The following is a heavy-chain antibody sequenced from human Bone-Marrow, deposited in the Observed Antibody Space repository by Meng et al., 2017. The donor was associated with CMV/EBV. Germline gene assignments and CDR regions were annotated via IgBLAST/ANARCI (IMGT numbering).Heavy chain of an antibody. V-gene: IGHV3-49*04. D-gene: IGHD3-3*01. Sequence: GESLKISCTASGFTFGDYAMSWVRQAPGKGLEWVGFIRSKAYGGTTEYAASVKGRFTISRDDSKNIAYLQMNILKTEDTAVYYCTRGPYWSGYYIPFDYWGQGTLVTVSS. J-gene: IGHJ4*02. CDR3: TRGPYWSGYYIPFDY. CDR2: IRSKAYGGTT. CDR1: GFTFGDYA.